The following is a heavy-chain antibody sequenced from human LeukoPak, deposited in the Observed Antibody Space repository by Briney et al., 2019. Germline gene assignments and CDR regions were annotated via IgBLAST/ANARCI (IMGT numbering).Heavy chain of an antibody. CDR1: GSLFNTYW. D-gene: IGHD2-21*01. CDR3: ARAYYCGGGGCKLEY. CDR2: IYPGDSDT. V-gene: IGHV5-51*01. J-gene: IGHJ4*02. Sequence: GASLKISCQGSGSLFNTYWIAGVRQLPGKGLEGMGIIYPGDSDTRYRPSFQGQITMSADKSINTAYLRWSSLKASDTAMYYCARAYYCGGGGCKLEYWGQGTLVTVSS.